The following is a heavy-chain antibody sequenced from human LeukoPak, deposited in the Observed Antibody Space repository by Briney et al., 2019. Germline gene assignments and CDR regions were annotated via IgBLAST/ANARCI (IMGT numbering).Heavy chain of an antibody. CDR2: ISSSSSYI. J-gene: IGHJ4*02. CDR1: GFTFSSYS. Sequence: PGGSLRLSCAASGFTFSSYSMNWVRQAPGKGLEWVSSISSSSSYIYYADSVKGRFSISRANANNSLYLQMNSLRAEDTAVYYCARAEARGSMLPGYWGQGTLVTVSS. D-gene: IGHD3-10*02. CDR3: ARAEARGSMLPGY. V-gene: IGHV3-21*01.